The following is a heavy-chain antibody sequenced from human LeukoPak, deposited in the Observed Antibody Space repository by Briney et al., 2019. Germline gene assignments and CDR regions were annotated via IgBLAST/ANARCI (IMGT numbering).Heavy chain of an antibody. CDR1: GGSISSGGYY. V-gene: IGHV4-31*03. J-gene: IGHJ4*02. CDR3: ARAATGTYYDFWSGYFQLGIWPFPFDY. D-gene: IGHD3-3*01. CDR2: IYYSGST. Sequence: SQTLSLTCTVSGGSISSGGYYWSWIRQHPGKGLEWIGYIYYSGSTYYNPSLKSRVTMSVDTSRNQFSLKLSSVTAADTAVYYCARAATGTYYDFWSGYFQLGIWPFPFDYWGQGTPVTVSS.